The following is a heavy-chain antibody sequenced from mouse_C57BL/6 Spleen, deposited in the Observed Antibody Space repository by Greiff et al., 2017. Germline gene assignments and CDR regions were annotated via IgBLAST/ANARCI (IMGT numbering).Heavy chain of an antibody. V-gene: IGHV1-72*01. Sequence: QVQLQQPGAELVKPGASVKLSCKASGYTFTSYWMHWVKQRPGRGLEWIGRIDPNSGGTKYNEKFKSKATLTVDKPSSTAYMQLSRLTSEDSAVYCCAREGGIYDGYPWFAYWGQGTLVTVSA. CDR3: AREGGIYDGYPWFAY. D-gene: IGHD2-3*01. CDR1: GYTFTSYW. J-gene: IGHJ3*01. CDR2: IDPNSGGT.